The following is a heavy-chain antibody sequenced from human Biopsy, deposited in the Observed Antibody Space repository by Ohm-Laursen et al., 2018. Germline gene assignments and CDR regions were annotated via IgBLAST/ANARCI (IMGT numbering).Heavy chain of an antibody. J-gene: IGHJ4*02. D-gene: IGHD6-19*01. CDR1: SGSISSYY. CDR2: ISYSGNT. Sequence: GTLSLTCAVSSGSISSYYWSWIRQPPGKGLEWIGYISYSGNTNYNPSLKSRVTMSVDTSKNQFSLKVYSVTAADTAIYYCATTTMDTSGWYGNYFDSWGQGALVTVSS. V-gene: IGHV4-59*08. CDR3: ATTTMDTSGWYGNYFDS.